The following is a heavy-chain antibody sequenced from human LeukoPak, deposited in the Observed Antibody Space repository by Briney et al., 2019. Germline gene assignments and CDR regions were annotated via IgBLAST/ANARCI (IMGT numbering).Heavy chain of an antibody. V-gene: IGHV3-11*01. CDR3: AREPHPGIAAAGLRGYWFDP. Sequence: PGGSLRLSCAASGFTFSDYYMSWIRQAPGKGLEWVSYISSSGSTIYYADSVKGRFTISRDNAKNSLYLQMNSLRAEDTAVYYCAREPHPGIAAAGLRGYWFDPWGQGTLVTVSS. J-gene: IGHJ5*02. CDR2: ISSSGSTI. CDR1: GFTFSDYY. D-gene: IGHD6-13*01.